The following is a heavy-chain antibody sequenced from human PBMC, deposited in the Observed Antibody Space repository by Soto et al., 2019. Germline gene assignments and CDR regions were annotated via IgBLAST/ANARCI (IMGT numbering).Heavy chain of an antibody. V-gene: IGHV3-30*18. Sequence: GGSLRLSCAASGFTFSSYGMHWVRQAPGKGLEWVAVISYDGSNKYYAGSVKGRFTISRDNSKNTLYLQMNSLRAEDTAVYYCANGNTVVVYWGQGTLVTVSS. D-gene: IGHD3-22*01. CDR3: ANGNTVVVY. J-gene: IGHJ4*02. CDR1: GFTFSSYG. CDR2: ISYDGSNK.